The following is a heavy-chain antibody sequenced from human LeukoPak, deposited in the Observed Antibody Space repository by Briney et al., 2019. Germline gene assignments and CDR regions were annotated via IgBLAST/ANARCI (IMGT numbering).Heavy chain of an antibody. Sequence: SETLSLTCAVYGGSFSGYYWSWIRQPPGKGLEWIGEINHSGNTNYNPSLKSRVTISVDTSKNQFSLKLSSVTAADTAVYYCARFLYSSGWYQPYYFDYWGQGTLVTVSS. D-gene: IGHD6-19*01. V-gene: IGHV4-34*01. CDR1: GGSFSGYY. CDR2: INHSGNT. J-gene: IGHJ4*02. CDR3: ARFLYSSGWYQPYYFDY.